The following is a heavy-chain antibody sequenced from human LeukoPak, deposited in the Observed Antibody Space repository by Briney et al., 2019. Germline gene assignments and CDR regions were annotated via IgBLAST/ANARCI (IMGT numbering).Heavy chain of an antibody. CDR1: GYTFTGYY. Sequence: ASVKVSCKASGYTFTGYYMHWVRQAPGQGLEWMGWINPNSGGTNYAQKFQGRVTMTRDTSISTAYMELSTLRSEDTAVYYCAKGSKVVLFTRDYYMDVWGQGTTVTISS. J-gene: IGHJ6*03. V-gene: IGHV1-2*02. CDR3: AKGSKVVLFTRDYYMDV. CDR2: INPNSGGT. D-gene: IGHD3-22*01.